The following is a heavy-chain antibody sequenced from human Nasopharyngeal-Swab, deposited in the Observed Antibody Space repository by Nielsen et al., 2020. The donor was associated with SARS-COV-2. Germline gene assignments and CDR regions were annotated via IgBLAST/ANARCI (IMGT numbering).Heavy chain of an antibody. CDR3: ARAPSVRLNWFDP. V-gene: IGHV3-15*01. Sequence: WIRQPPGKGLEWVGRIKSKTDGGTTDYAAPVKGRFTISRDDSKNTLYLQMNSLRAEDTAVYYCARAPSVRLNWFDPWGQGTLVTVSS. D-gene: IGHD5-12*01. J-gene: IGHJ5*02. CDR2: IKSKTDGGTT.